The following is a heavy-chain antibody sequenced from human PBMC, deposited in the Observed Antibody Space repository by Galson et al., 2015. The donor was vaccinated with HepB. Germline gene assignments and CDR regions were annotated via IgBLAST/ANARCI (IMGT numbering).Heavy chain of an antibody. J-gene: IGHJ6*02. D-gene: IGHD3-10*01. V-gene: IGHV3-11*04. CDR1: GFTFSDYY. Sequence: SLRLSCAASGFTFSDYYMSWIRQAPGKGLEWVSYISSSGSTIYYADSVRGRFTISRDNAKNSLYLQMNSLRAEDTAVYYCAKDQSRDYYGSGSHLTVAYYYYGMDVWGQGTTVTVSS. CDR3: AKDQSRDYYGSGSHLTVAYYYYGMDV. CDR2: ISSSGSTI.